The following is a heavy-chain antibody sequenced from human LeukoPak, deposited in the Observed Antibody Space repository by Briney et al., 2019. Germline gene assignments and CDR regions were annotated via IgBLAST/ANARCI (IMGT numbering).Heavy chain of an antibody. J-gene: IGHJ6*02. CDR3: ARPRYDFWSGYPDSRYGMDV. D-gene: IGHD3-3*01. CDR1: GGTFSSYA. Sequence: ASVKVSCKASGGTFSSYAISWVRQAPGQGLEWMGRIIPILGIANYAQKFQGRVTITADKSTSTAYMELSSLRSEDTAVYYCARPRYDFWSGYPDSRYGMDVWGQGTTVTVSS. CDR2: IIPILGIA. V-gene: IGHV1-69*04.